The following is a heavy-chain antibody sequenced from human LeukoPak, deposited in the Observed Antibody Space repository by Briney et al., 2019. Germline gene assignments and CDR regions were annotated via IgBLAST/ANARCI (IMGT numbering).Heavy chain of an antibody. J-gene: IGHJ4*02. Sequence: GGSLRLSCAASGLTFSRYNMNWVRQAPGKGLEWVSSIGTSSNNIYYTDSVKGRFTISRDNAKNSLYLQVDSLRVEDTAVYFCASGTVGNYALDYWGQGTLVTVSS. V-gene: IGHV3-21*01. CDR1: GLTFSRYN. CDR2: IGTSSNNI. D-gene: IGHD1-7*01. CDR3: ASGTVGNYALDY.